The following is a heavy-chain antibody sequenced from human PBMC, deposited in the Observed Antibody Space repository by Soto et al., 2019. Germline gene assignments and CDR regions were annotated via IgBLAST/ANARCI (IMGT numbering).Heavy chain of an antibody. V-gene: IGHV3-30-3*01. D-gene: IGHD3-22*01. CDR3: ARDYYYASSGYDLYLGYYYRMED. CDR2: ISYDGSNK. J-gene: IGHJ6*02. CDR1: GFTFSSYA. Sequence: GGSLRLSCAASGFTFSSYAMHWVRQAPGKGLEWVAVISYDGSNKYYADSVKGRFTISRDNSKNTLYLQMNSLRAEDTAVYYCARDYYYASSGYDLYLGYYYRMEDWVQGPTFTVPS.